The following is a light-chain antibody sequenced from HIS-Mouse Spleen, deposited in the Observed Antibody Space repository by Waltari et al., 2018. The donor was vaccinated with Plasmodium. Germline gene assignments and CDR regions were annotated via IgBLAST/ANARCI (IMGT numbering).Light chain of an antibody. V-gene: IGLV3-21*02. CDR3: YSAADNNLV. J-gene: IGLJ3*02. CDR1: NIGSKS. Sequence: SYVLTQPPPVSVAPGQTARITCGGNNIGSKSVHWYQQKPGQAPVLVVYDDSDRPSGIPARFSGSSSGTTVTLTISGAQVEDEADYYCYSAADNNLVFGGGTKLTVL. CDR2: DDS.